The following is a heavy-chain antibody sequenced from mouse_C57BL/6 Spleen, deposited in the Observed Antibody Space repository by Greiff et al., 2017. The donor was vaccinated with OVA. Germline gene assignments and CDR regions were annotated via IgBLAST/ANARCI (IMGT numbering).Heavy chain of an antibody. Sequence: DVQLVESGAELVRPGASVKLSCTASGFTFTDDYMHWVKQRPEQGLEWIGWIDPENGDTDYASKFKGKATMTADTSSNTAYLQLSSLTSEYTAVYYCTPFYYGNYWGQGTTLTVSS. D-gene: IGHD2-1*01. CDR2: IDPENGDT. CDR1: GFTFTDDY. V-gene: IGHV14-4*01. J-gene: IGHJ2*01. CDR3: TPFYYGNY.